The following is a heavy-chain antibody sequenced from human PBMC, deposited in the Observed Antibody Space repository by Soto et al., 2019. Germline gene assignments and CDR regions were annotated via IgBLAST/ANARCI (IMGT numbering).Heavy chain of an antibody. CDR2: ISNSGGST. CDR3: GIDPRGPYY. D-gene: IGHD3-10*01. V-gene: IGHV3-23*01. J-gene: IGHJ4*02. Sequence: EVQLLESGGGSVQPGGSLRLSCAASGFTFTSLGMSWVRQAPGKGLEWVSGISNSGGSTSYADSVKGRFTISRDNSKNTLYLQMSSLRAEDTAVYYCGIDPRGPYYWGQGTLVTVSS. CDR1: GFTFTSLG.